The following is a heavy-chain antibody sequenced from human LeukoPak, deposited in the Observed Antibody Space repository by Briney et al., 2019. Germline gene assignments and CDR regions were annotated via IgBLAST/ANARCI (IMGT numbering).Heavy chain of an antibody. CDR1: GFTFSSYA. J-gene: IGHJ4*02. V-gene: IGHV3-23*01. D-gene: IGHD3-22*01. CDR2: ISGSGGST. CDR3: AKDIGYYYDSSGYYYYFDY. Sequence: GGSLRLSCAASGFTFSSYAMSWVRQAPGKGLEWVSAISGSGGSTYYADSVKGRFTISRDNSKNTLYLQMNSLRAEDTAVYYCAKDIGYYYDSSGYYYYFDYWGQGTLVTVSS.